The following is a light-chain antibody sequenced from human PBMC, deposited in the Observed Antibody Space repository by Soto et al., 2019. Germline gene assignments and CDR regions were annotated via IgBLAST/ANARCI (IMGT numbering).Light chain of an antibody. CDR2: AAS. J-gene: IGKJ5*01. CDR1: QSISSY. CDR3: QQSYSTPIT. V-gene: IGKV1-39*01. Sequence: DIQMTQSPSSLSASVGDRVTITCRASQSISSYLNWYQQKPGKAPKLLIYAASSLQSGVPSRFSGSGSGTDFTLTIISLQPEDFATYYCQQSYSTPITFGQGPRLEIK.